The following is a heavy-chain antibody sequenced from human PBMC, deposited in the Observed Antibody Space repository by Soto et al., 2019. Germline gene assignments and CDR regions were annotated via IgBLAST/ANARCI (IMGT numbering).Heavy chain of an antibody. CDR2: IIPIFGTA. D-gene: IGHD3-22*01. CDR1: GGTFSSYA. Sequence: ASVKVSCKASGGTFSSYAISWVRQAPGQGLEWMGGIIPIFGTANYAQKLQGRVTITADKSTSTAYMELSSLRSEDTAVYYCARAHYDSSGLISRDYFDYWGQGTLVTVSS. V-gene: IGHV1-69*06. CDR3: ARAHYDSSGLISRDYFDY. J-gene: IGHJ4*02.